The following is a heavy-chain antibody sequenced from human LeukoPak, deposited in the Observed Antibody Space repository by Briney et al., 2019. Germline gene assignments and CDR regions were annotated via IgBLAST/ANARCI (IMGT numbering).Heavy chain of an antibody. Sequence: PSETLSLTCTVSGGSISSGGYYWSWIRQHPGKGLEWIGYIYYSGSTYYNPSLKSRVTISVDTSKNQFSLKLSSVTAADTAVYYCLIRGYSYGHYFDYWGQGTLVTVSS. CDR1: GGSISSGGYY. D-gene: IGHD5-18*01. J-gene: IGHJ4*02. CDR3: LIRGYSYGHYFDY. CDR2: IYYSGST. V-gene: IGHV4-31*03.